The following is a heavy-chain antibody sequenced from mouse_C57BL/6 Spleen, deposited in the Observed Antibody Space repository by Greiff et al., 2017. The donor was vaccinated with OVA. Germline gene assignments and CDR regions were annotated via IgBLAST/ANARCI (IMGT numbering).Heavy chain of an antibody. J-gene: IGHJ4*01. D-gene: IGHD1-1*01. CDR1: GFTFSNYW. Sequence: EVKLMESGGGLVQPGGSMKLSCVASGFTFSNYWMNWVRQSPEKGLEWVAQIRLKSDNYATHYAESVKGRFTISRDDSKSSVYLQMNNLRAEDTGIYYCPPFITMDYWGQGTSVTVSS. CDR2: IRLKSDNYAT. V-gene: IGHV6-3*01. CDR3: PPFITMDY.